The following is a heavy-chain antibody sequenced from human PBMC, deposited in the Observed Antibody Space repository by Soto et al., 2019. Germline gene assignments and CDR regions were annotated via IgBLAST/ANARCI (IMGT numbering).Heavy chain of an antibody. CDR1: GFTFSNYW. CDR3: ASGRAYDVSSYRPFDY. J-gene: IGHJ4*02. Sequence: GGSLRLSCAASGFTFSNYWMSWVRQAPGKGLEWVANIKQDGSEKNYVDSVKGRFTISRDNAKNSLYLQVDSLRAEDTAVYYCASGRAYDVSSYRPFDYWGQGTLVTVSS. V-gene: IGHV3-7*01. D-gene: IGHD3-22*01. CDR2: IKQDGSEK.